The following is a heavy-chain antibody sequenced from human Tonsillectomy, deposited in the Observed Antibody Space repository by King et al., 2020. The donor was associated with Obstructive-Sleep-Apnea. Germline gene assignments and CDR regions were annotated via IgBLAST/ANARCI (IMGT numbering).Heavy chain of an antibody. CDR2: INHSGSA. D-gene: IGHD4-17*01. CDR3: ASGEVYYGDYDY. J-gene: IGHJ4*02. V-gene: IGHV4-34*01. CDR1: GVSFSVYS. Sequence: VQLQQWGAGLLKPSETLSLTCAVYGVSFSVYSLSWIRQPPGKGLEWIGEINHSGSATYNPSLKNRFTISVDTSKNPFSLKLSSVTAADTAVYYCASGEVYYGDYDYWGQGTLVTVSS.